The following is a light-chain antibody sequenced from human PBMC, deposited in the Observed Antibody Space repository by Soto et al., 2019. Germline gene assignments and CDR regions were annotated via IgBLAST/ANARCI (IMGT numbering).Light chain of an antibody. V-gene: IGLV2-14*01. Sequence: QSALAQPASVSGSPGQSITLLCTGTSSDFGIYNSVSWYQQHPGKAPKLMIHDVTNRPSGVSDRFSGSKSGNTAFLTISGLQAEDEADYYCSLYTSSSSYVFGTGTKVTVL. CDR3: SLYTSSSSYV. CDR2: DVT. CDR1: SSDFGIYNS. J-gene: IGLJ1*01.